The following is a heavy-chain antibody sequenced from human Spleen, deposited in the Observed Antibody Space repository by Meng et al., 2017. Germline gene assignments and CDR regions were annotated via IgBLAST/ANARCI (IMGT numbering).Heavy chain of an antibody. CDR2: ISAYNGNT. CDR1: GHTFTSYD. CDR3: ARSGWYYYDSSGYPN. J-gene: IGHJ4*02. D-gene: IGHD3-22*01. Sequence: ASVKVSCKASGHTFTSYDTDWVRQATGQGLEWMGWISAYNGNTDYAQKLQGRVTMTTDPSTSTAYMEMSTLRSDDTAVYYSARSGWYYYDSSGYPNWGQGTLVTVSS. V-gene: IGHV1-18*01.